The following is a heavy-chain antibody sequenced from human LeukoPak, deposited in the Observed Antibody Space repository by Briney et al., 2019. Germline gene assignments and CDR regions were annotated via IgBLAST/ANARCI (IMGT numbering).Heavy chain of an antibody. V-gene: IGHV3-74*01. Sequence: GGSLRLSCAASGFTFSSYWMHWVRQAPGKGLVWVSCIKSDGSTNYADSVKGRFTISRDNAKNTLSLQMNSLRAEDTGVYYCARAPSEIGGYYPEYLRHWGQGTLVIVSS. CDR1: GFTFSSYW. J-gene: IGHJ1*01. CDR2: IKSDGST. D-gene: IGHD3-22*01. CDR3: ARAPSEIGGYYPEYLRH.